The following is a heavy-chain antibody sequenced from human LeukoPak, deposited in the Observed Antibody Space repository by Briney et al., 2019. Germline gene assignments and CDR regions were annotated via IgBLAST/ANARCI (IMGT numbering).Heavy chain of an antibody. Sequence: GGSLRLSCAASGFTFSSYSMNWVRQAAGKGLEWVSSISSSSSYIYYADSVKGRFTISRDNAKNSLYLQMNSLRAEDTAVYYCARPPYYDFWSPYPKVDAFDIWGQGTMVTVSS. CDR2: ISSSSSYI. D-gene: IGHD3-3*01. V-gene: IGHV3-21*01. J-gene: IGHJ3*02. CDR3: ARPPYYDFWSPYPKVDAFDI. CDR1: GFTFSSYS.